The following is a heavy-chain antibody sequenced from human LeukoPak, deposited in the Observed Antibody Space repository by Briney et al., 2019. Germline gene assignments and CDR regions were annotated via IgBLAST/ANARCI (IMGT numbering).Heavy chain of an antibody. Sequence: PSQTLSLTCTVSGGSISSGGYYWSWIRQHPGKGLEWIGYIYYSGSTYYNPSLKSRVTISVDTSKNQFSLKLSSVTAADTAVYYCARDVMKLGYCSSTSCYVGYYYGMDVWAKGPRSPSP. CDR1: GGSISSGGYY. CDR2: IYYSGST. CDR3: ARDVMKLGYCSSTSCYVGYYYGMDV. D-gene: IGHD2-2*01. V-gene: IGHV4-31*03. J-gene: IGHJ6*02.